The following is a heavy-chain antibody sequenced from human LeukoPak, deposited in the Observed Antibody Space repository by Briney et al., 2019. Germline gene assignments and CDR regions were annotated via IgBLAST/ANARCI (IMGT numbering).Heavy chain of an antibody. J-gene: IGHJ5*02. V-gene: IGHV3-30*02. CDR1: GFIFSSYG. CDR2: IRYDGSNK. CDR3: ANYAAMGVSSGPLFGP. D-gene: IGHD3-22*01. Sequence: GGSLRLSCAASGFIFSSYGMHWVRQAPGKGLEWVAFIRYDGSNKYYADSVKGRFTISRDNSKNTLYLQMNSLRAEDTAVYYCANYAAMGVSSGPLFGPWGQGTLVTVSS.